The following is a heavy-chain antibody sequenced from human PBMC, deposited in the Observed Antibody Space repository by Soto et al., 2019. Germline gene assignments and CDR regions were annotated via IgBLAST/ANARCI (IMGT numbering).Heavy chain of an antibody. V-gene: IGHV3-23*01. J-gene: IGHJ4*02. CDR2: ISGSGGST. D-gene: IGHD3-22*01. CDR1: GFTFSSYA. Sequence: EVQVLESGGGLVQPGGSLRLSCAASGFTFSSYAMSWVRQAPGKGLEWVSAISGSGGSTYYADSVKGRFTISRDNSKNTLYLQMNSLRAEDTAVYYCAKSQIRYYYDSSGYYLGYWGQGTLVTVSS. CDR3: AKSQIRYYYDSSGYYLGY.